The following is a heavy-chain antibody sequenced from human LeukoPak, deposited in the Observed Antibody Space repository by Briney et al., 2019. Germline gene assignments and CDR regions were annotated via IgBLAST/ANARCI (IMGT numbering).Heavy chain of an antibody. CDR2: IYYSGST. Sequence: SETLSLTCTVSGGSISSGGYYWSWIRQHPGKGLEWIGYIYYSGSTYYNPSLKSRVTISVDTSKNQFSLKLSSVTAADTAVYYWARDMGSGSYGEVDYGMDVWGKGTTVTVSS. J-gene: IGHJ6*04. CDR3: ARDMGSGSYGEVDYGMDV. CDR1: GGSISSGGYY. V-gene: IGHV4-31*03. D-gene: IGHD3-10*01.